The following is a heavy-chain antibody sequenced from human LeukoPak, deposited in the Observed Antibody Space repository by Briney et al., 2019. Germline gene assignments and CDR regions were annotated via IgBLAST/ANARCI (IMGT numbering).Heavy chain of an antibody. CDR1: GDSVSSNSAA. CDR2: TYYRSKWCN. J-gene: IGHJ3*02. V-gene: IGHV6-1*01. CDR3: ARGRIMITFGGVGAFDI. Sequence: SQTLSLTCAISGDSVSSNSAAWNWIRQSPSRGLEWLGRTYYRSKWCNDYAVSVKSRITINPDTSKNQFSLKLSSVTAADTAVYYCARGRIMITFGGVGAFDIWGQGTMVTVSS. D-gene: IGHD3-16*01.